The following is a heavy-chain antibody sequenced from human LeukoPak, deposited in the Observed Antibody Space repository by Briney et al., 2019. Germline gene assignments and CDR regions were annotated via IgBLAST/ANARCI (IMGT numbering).Heavy chain of an antibody. D-gene: IGHD6-13*01. CDR1: GYTFTSYY. CDR3: ARDPWAYSSSWGADY. J-gene: IGHJ4*02. CDR2: INPSGGST. V-gene: IGHV1-46*01. Sequence: ASVKVSCKASGYTFTSYYMHWVRQAPGQGLEWMGIINPSGGSTSYAQKFQGRVTMTRDTSISTAYMELSRLRSDDTAMYYCARDPWAYSSSWGADYWGQGTLVTVSS.